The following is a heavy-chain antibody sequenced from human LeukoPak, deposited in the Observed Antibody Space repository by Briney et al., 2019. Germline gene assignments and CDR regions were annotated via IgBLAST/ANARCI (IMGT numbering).Heavy chain of an antibody. CDR1: GGTFSDYA. CDR3: ARDSIGWYQLLSPPHFDY. D-gene: IGHD2-2*01. J-gene: IGHJ4*02. V-gene: IGHV1-69*04. CDR2: IVPLLGTV. Sequence: SVKVSCKASGGTFSDYAITWVRQAPGQRPEWMGRIVPLLGTVNYAQQFRGRITITADKPTTTVSLELNSLRAEDTAVYYCARDSIGWYQLLSPPHFDYWGQGTLVTVSS.